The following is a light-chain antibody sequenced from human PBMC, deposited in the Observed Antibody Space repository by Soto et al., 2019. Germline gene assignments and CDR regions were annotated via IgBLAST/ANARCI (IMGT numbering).Light chain of an antibody. CDR2: DAY. Sequence: DIQMTQSPSTLPASVGDRVTITCRASQSIRSWLAWYQQKPRKAPKLLIYDAYSLESGVPSRFSGRRSGTEFTLTIAGLQPEDFATYYCQQYESYSPLTFGGGTKVDIK. CDR1: QSIRSW. CDR3: QQYESYSPLT. J-gene: IGKJ4*01. V-gene: IGKV1-5*01.